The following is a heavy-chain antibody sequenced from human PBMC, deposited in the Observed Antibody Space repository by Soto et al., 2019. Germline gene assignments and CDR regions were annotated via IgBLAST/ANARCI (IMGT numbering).Heavy chain of an antibody. J-gene: IGHJ1*01. Sequence: HGESLKISCKASGDTFLRSWIGWVRQMPGKGLEWMGVIALGDSDIRYNPSFEGQVTIFGDRSTSTIYLRWGSLKASDTAKYYCARPLYDYDGHGHLSEHWGRGTLVTGSS. V-gene: IGHV5-51*01. CDR1: GDTFLRSW. CDR2: IALGDSDI. CDR3: ARPLYDYDGHGHLSEH. D-gene: IGHD3-22*01.